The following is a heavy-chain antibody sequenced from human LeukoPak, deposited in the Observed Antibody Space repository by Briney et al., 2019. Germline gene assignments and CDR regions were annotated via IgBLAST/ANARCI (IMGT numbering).Heavy chain of an antibody. Sequence: PAGSLRLSCAASGFTFSGYWMHWVRQAPGKGLVWVSRINTDGSSTTYADSVKGRFTISRDNAKNTLYLQMNSLRVEDTAVYYCARGRITSSWYYFDYWGQGTLVTVSS. D-gene: IGHD6-13*01. J-gene: IGHJ4*02. CDR2: INTDGSST. CDR3: ARGRITSSWYYFDY. CDR1: GFTFSGYW. V-gene: IGHV3-74*01.